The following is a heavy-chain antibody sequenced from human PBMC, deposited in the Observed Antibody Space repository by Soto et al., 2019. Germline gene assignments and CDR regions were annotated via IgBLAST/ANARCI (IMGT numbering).Heavy chain of an antibody. D-gene: IGHD6-19*01. J-gene: IGHJ4*01. CDR3: AKDRRSGPSTEIDY. Sequence: EVQRLESGGGLIQPGGSLRLSCAASGFTFSTYSMTWVCQAPGKGLEWGSGISDTGDTTYYADYVKGRFTIARDNSKNALVLQMNSPRAEDRAVYYCAKDRRSGPSTEIDYSGHGSLVTDAS. CDR2: ISDTGDTT. CDR1: GFTFSTYS. V-gene: IGHV3-23*01.